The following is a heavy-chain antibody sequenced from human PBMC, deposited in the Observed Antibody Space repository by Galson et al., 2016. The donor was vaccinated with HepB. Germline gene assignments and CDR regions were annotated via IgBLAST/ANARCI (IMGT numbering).Heavy chain of an antibody. CDR2: ISTSGETI. J-gene: IGHJ6*04. CDR3: ARRGRWHYGLDV. CDR1: GFTFSDNY. V-gene: IGHV3-11*01. Sequence: SLRLSCAASGFTFSDNYMTWIRQAPGKGLEWTSYISTSGETIYYADSVKGRFTISRDNAKSSLYLQMNGRRGEDTAVYFCARRGRWHYGLDVWGKGTAVTVSS. D-gene: IGHD5-24*01.